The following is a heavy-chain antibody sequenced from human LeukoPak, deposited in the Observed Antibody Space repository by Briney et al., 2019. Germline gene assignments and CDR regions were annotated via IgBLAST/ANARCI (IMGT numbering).Heavy chain of an antibody. CDR2: INTDKASK. CDR3: ARAGRSRYDWSSPSGFYYGMDV. CDR1: GYTFAAYG. V-gene: IGHV1-18*01. J-gene: IGHJ6*02. D-gene: IGHD3-9*01. Sequence: GASVKVSCKASGYTFAAYGISWVRQAPGQGLEWMGWINTDKASKKYAQKFQDRVTMTTDTSTSTAYMDLRSLRSDDTAVYYCARAGRSRYDWSSPSGFYYGMDVWGQGTTVTVSS.